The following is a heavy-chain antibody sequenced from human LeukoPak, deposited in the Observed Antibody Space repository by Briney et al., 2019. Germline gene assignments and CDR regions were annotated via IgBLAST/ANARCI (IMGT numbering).Heavy chain of an antibody. D-gene: IGHD3-9*01. J-gene: IGHJ3*02. CDR3: ARDLRYFDWLPDAFDI. CDR1: GFTFSSYW. CDR2: IKQDGREK. Sequence: PGGSLRLSCAASGFTFSSYWMSWVRQAPGKGLEWVANIKQDGREKYYVDSVKGRFTISRDNAKNSLYLQMNSLRAEDTAVYYCARDLRYFDWLPDAFDIWGQGTMVTVSS. V-gene: IGHV3-7*01.